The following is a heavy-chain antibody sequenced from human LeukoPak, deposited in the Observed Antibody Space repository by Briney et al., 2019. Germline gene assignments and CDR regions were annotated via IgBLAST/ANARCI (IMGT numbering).Heavy chain of an antibody. Sequence: GGSLRLSCAASGFTFSNYWMHWVRQAPGKGLVWVSRINTDGSTTTYADSVKGRFTISRDNAKNTLYLQMNSLRAEDTAVYYCARICGSTACSTPYWGQGTLVTVSS. CDR2: INTDGSTT. CDR1: GFTFSNYW. D-gene: IGHD2-2*01. J-gene: IGHJ4*02. V-gene: IGHV3-74*01. CDR3: ARICGSTACSTPY.